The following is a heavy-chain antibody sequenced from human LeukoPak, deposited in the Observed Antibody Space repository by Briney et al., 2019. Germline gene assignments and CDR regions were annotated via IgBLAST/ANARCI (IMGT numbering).Heavy chain of an antibody. D-gene: IGHD6-19*01. CDR1: GFTFSSYA. CDR2: ISGSGGST. J-gene: IGHJ4*02. V-gene: IGHV3-23*01. CDR3: ARDQVAVATDY. Sequence: GSLRLSCAASGFTFSSYAMSWVRQAPGKGLEWVSAISGSGGSTYYADSVKGRFTISRDNAKNSLYLQMNSLRAEDTAVYYCARDQVAVATDYWGQGTLVTVSS.